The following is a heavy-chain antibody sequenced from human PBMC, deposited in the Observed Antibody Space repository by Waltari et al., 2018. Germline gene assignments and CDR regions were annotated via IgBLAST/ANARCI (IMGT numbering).Heavy chain of an antibody. CDR3: ARADSSTAYFYYYMDV. V-gene: IGHV4-59*01. D-gene: IGHD6-13*01. Sequence: QVELQESGPGLVKASETLSLPCTVSGGSISPYYWRWIRQPPGKGLEYIGYVYYTGTTNYNPSLKNRVTISLDTSKNQFSLKVNSVTAADTAVYYCARADSSTAYFYYYMDVWGTGTTVTVSS. CDR1: GGSISPYY. CDR2: VYYTGTT. J-gene: IGHJ6*03.